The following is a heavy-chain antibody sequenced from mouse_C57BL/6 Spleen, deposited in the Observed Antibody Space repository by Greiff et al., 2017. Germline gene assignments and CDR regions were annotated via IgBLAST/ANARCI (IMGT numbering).Heavy chain of an antibody. CDR2: IHPNSGST. Sequence: VQLQQPGAELVKPGASVKLSCKASGYTFTSYWMHWVKQRPGQGLEWIGMIHPNSGSTNYNEKFKSKATLTVDKSSSTAYMQLSSLTSEDSAVYYCASHYYGSVSFAYWGQGTLVTVSA. D-gene: IGHD1-1*01. CDR3: ASHYYGSVSFAY. CDR1: GYTFTSYW. J-gene: IGHJ3*01. V-gene: IGHV1-64*01.